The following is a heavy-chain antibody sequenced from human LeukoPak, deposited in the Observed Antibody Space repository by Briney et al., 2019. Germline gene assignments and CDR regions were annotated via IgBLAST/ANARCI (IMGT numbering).Heavy chain of an antibody. J-gene: IGHJ6*03. V-gene: IGHV3-23*01. D-gene: IGHD3-10*01. CDR2: ISGSGGST. CDR3: AKDRLRYGSGTYYYYMDV. Sequence: PGGSLRLSCTASGFTFSSYGMSWVRQAPGKGLDWVSAISGSGGSTYYADSVKGRFSISRDNSKNTLYLQMNSLRAEDTAVYYCAKDRLRYGSGTYYYYMDVWGKGTTVTVSS. CDR1: GFTFSSYG.